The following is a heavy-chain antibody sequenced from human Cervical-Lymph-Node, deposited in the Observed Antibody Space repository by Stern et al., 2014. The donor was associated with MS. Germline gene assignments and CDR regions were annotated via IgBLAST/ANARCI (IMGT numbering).Heavy chain of an antibody. CDR3: AKVDPPVLLRGGYYFDS. CDR2: ISGSGGAT. J-gene: IGHJ4*02. CDR1: RFTFSSHA. V-gene: IGHV3-23*04. D-gene: IGHD3-10*01. Sequence: EVQLVESGGGLVQPGGSLRLSCAASRFTFSSHAMSWVRQAPGKGLEWVSAISGSGGATYYADYVRGRFTISRDRSENTLYLQMNSLRVEDTAVYYCAKVDPPVLLRGGYYFDSWGQGTLVTVAS.